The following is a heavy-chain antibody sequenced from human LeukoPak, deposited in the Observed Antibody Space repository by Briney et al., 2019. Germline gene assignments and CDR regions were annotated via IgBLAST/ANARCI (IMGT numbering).Heavy chain of an antibody. CDR2: IYHSGST. J-gene: IGHJ4*02. CDR3: ARGLSDVY. CDR1: GGSISSSNW. V-gene: IGHV4-4*02. Sequence: SGTLSLTCAVSGGSISSSNWWSWVRQPPGKGLEWIGEIYHSGSTNYNPPLKSRVTISIDTSKNQFSLILSSVTAADTAVYYCARGLSDVYWGQGTLVTVSS.